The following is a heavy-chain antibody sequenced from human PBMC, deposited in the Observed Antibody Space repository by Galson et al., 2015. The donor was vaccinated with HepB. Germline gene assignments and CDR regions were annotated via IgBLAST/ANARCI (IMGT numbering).Heavy chain of an antibody. CDR1: GYTSTSYD. CDR2: MKPNTGNT. CDR3: VRGFYCGGDCYSPLPKY. D-gene: IGHD2-21*01. V-gene: IGHV1-8*01. J-gene: IGHJ4*02. Sequence: SVKVSCKASGYTSTSYDINWVRQATGQGLEWMGWMKPNTGNTGYAQKFQGRVTMTRDTSMSTVYMELSGLRSEDTAVYYCVRGFYCGGDCYSPLPKYWGQGTLVTVSS.